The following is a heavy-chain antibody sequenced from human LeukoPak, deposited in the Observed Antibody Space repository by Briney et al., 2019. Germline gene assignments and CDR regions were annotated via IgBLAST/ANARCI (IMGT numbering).Heavy chain of an antibody. V-gene: IGHV3-7*01. CDR3: ARKYCSGGSCYLLDY. CDR1: GFTFSRYW. D-gene: IGHD2-15*01. J-gene: IGHJ4*02. Sequence: PGGSLRLSCAASGFTFSRYWMRWVRQAPGKGLEGVANIKNDGSEEYYVDSVKGRFTISRDNAKNSLYLQMNSLRAEDTAVYYCARKYCSGGSCYLLDYWGQGTQVTVSS. CDR2: IKNDGSEE.